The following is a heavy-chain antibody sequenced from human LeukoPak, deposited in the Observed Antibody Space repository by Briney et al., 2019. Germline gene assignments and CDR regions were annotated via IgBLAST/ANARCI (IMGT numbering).Heavy chain of an antibody. D-gene: IGHD3-9*01. J-gene: IGHJ4*02. Sequence: GGSLRLSCAASGFTFNPFNMSWVRQAPGKGLEWVSSITSGGDYIYYADSVKGRFTTSRDNAKNSLSLQLNSLRVEDTAVYYCARGHYDVLAASYKWTPDYWGQGTLVTVSS. CDR1: GFTFNPFN. CDR2: ITSGGDYI. CDR3: ARGHYDVLAASYKWTPDY. V-gene: IGHV3-21*01.